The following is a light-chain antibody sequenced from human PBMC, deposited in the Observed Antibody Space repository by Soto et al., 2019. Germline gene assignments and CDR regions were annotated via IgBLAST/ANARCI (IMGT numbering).Light chain of an antibody. CDR3: AAWDDSLSGVV. V-gene: IGLV1-47*01. Sequence: QSVLTQPPSASGTPGQRVTISCSGSSSNIGSNYVYWYQQLPGTAPKHLIYRNNQRPSGVPDRFSGSKSGTSASLAISGLRSEDEADYYCAAWDDSLSGVVFGGGTKFTVL. J-gene: IGLJ2*01. CDR1: SSNIGSNY. CDR2: RNN.